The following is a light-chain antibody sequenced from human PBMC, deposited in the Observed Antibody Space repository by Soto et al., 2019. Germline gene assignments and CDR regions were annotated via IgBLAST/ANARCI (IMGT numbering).Light chain of an antibody. V-gene: IGKV3-15*01. CDR1: QNVTTS. Sequence: EISTTQFPAILPASPGGGATLSCRAAQNVTTSFAWYQLRRGQPPRLLIYDISTRATGVPARFSGSGSGTEFTLTISGLQSEDFALYFCQQYNNWPFSFGPGTRLEIK. CDR2: DIS. J-gene: IGKJ5*01. CDR3: QQYNNWPFS.